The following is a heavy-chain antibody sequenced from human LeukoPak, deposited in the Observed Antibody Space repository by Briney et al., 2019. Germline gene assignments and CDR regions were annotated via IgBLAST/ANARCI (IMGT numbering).Heavy chain of an antibody. D-gene: IGHD3-22*01. CDR2: IYYSGST. Sequence: SETLSLTCTVSGGSISNYYWSWIRQPPGRGLEWIGYIYYSGSTNYNPSLKSRVTISVDTSKNQFSLNLSSVTAADTAMYYCARDRSPEGYYDSSHWDYYHGMDVWGQGTTVTVSS. CDR3: ARDRSPEGYYDSSHWDYYHGMDV. CDR1: GGSISNYY. V-gene: IGHV4-59*01. J-gene: IGHJ6*02.